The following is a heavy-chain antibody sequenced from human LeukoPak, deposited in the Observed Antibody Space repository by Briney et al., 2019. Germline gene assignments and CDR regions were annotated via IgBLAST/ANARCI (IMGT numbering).Heavy chain of an antibody. J-gene: IGHJ2*01. CDR2: IYYTGTT. CDR3: ARVNHDTTTNWYFDL. Sequence: SPSETLSLTCAVSGGSISRYSWSWIRQTPGKGLEWIGHIYYTGTTNYNPSLKSRVTISVDMSKNQFSLNLTSVTAAETAVYYCARVNHDTTTNWYFDLWGRGTLVTVSS. D-gene: IGHD1-14*01. CDR1: GGSISRYS. V-gene: IGHV4-59*01.